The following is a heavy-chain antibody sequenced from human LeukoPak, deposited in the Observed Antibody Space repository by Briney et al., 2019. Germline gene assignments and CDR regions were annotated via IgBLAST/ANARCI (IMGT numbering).Heavy chain of an antibody. CDR1: GFTFSSYW. Sequence: PGGSLRLSCAASGFTFSSYWMHWVRQAPGKGLVWVSRINSDGSSTSYADSVKGRFTISRDNAKNTLYLQMNSLRAEDTAVYYCAREERKDGYYFDYWGQGTLVAVSS. CDR3: AREERKDGYYFDY. V-gene: IGHV3-74*01. D-gene: IGHD5-24*01. CDR2: INSDGSST. J-gene: IGHJ4*02.